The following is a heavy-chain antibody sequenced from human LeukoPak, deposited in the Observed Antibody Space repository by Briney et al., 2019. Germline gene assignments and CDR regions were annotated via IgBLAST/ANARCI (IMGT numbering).Heavy chain of an antibody. V-gene: IGHV4-30-2*01. Sequence: PSQTLSLTCAVSGGSISSGGYSWSWIRQPPGKGLEWIGYIYHSGSTYYNPSLKSRVTISVDRSKNQFSLKLSSVTAADTAVYYCARGAYRTMVRGVSPRFDPWGQGTLVTVSS. CDR2: IYHSGST. CDR3: ARGAYRTMVRGVSPRFDP. J-gene: IGHJ5*02. D-gene: IGHD3-10*01. CDR1: GGSISSGGYS.